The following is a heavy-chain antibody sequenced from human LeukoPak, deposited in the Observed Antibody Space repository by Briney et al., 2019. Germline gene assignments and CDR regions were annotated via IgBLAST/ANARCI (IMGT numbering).Heavy chain of an antibody. D-gene: IGHD1-1*01. CDR3: ARGTGTHYFDY. Sequence: HPGRSLRLSCAASGFSFSSYWMHWVRQAPGEGLVWVSRLYTDGRSTDYADSVKGRHTISRDNAKNTLYLQMSSLRAEDTAVYYCARGTGTHYFDYWGQGTLVTVSS. J-gene: IGHJ4*02. CDR2: LYTDGRST. V-gene: IGHV3-74*01. CDR1: GFSFSSYW.